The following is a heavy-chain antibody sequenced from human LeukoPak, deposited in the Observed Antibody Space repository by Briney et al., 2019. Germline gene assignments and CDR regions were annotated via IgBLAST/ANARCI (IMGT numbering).Heavy chain of an antibody. CDR2: ISGSGGST. CDR1: GFTFSSYA. Sequence: GRSLRLSCAASGFTFSSYAMSWVRQAPGKGLEWVSAISGSGGSTYYADSVKGRFTISRDNSKNTLYLQMNSLRAEDTAVYYCAKDRARILWPRTEYFQHWGQGTLVTVSS. D-gene: IGHD2-21*01. CDR3: AKDRARILWPRTEYFQH. J-gene: IGHJ1*01. V-gene: IGHV3-23*01.